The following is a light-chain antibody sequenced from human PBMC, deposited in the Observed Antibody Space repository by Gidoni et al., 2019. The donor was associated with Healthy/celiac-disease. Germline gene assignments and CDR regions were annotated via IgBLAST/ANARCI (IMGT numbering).Light chain of an antibody. Sequence: QSVLTQPPSASGTPGQRVTISFSGSSSNIGSNYVYWYQQLPGTSPTLLIYRNNQRPSGVPYRFSGSKSGTSASLAISGLRSEDEADYYCAAWDDSLSGRVFGGGTKLTVL. CDR3: AAWDDSLSGRV. CDR2: RNN. V-gene: IGLV1-47*01. J-gene: IGLJ3*02. CDR1: SSNIGSNY.